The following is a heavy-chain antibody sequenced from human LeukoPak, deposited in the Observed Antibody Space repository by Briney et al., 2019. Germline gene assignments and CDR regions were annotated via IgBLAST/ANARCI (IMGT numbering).Heavy chain of an antibody. V-gene: IGHV4-39*07. J-gene: IGHJ5*02. Sequence: PSETLSLTCTVSGGSISSSSYYWGWIRQPPGKGLEWIGEINHSGSTNYNPSLKSRVTISVDTSKNQFSLKLSSVTAADTAVYYCARGGVVVPAAMGSNWFDPWGRGTLVTVSS. CDR1: GGSISSSSYY. D-gene: IGHD2-2*01. CDR2: INHSGST. CDR3: ARGGVVVPAAMGSNWFDP.